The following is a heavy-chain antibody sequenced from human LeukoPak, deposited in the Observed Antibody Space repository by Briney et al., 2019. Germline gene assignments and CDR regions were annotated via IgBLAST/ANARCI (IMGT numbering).Heavy chain of an antibody. Sequence: SETLSLTCTVSGGSISSYYWSWIRQPPGKGLGWIGYIYYSGSTNYNPSLKSRVTISVDTSKNQFSLKLSSVTAADTAVYYCARGHGIAAAGSFGFDYWGQGTLVTVSS. CDR2: IYYSGST. J-gene: IGHJ4*02. D-gene: IGHD6-13*01. CDR3: ARGHGIAAAGSFGFDY. V-gene: IGHV4-59*01. CDR1: GGSISSYY.